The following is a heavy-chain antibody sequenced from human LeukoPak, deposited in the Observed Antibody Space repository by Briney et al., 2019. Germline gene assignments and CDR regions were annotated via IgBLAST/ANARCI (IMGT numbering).Heavy chain of an antibody. Sequence: PGRSLRLSCAASGFSFSSYGMHWVRQAPGKGLEWVAVISFDGSNKYYADCVKGRFTISRDNSKNTLYLQMNSLRAQDTAVYYCANGITRLDWGQGTLVTVSS. V-gene: IGHV3-30*18. J-gene: IGHJ4*02. CDR3: ANGITRLD. D-gene: IGHD1-14*01. CDR2: ISFDGSNK. CDR1: GFSFSSYG.